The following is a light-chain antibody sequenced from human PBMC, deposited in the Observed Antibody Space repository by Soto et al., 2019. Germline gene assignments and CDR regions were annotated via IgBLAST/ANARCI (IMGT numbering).Light chain of an antibody. CDR3: NSYTSSSTHV. J-gene: IGLJ1*01. Sequence: QSALTQPASVSGSPGQSITIPCTGTSSDIGNYNFVSWYQQRPGKAPQLIIYAVSNRPSRVSHRFSGSKSGSTASLTISGFQAEDEADYYCNSYTSSSTHVFGTGTKLTVL. CDR1: SSDIGNYNF. CDR2: AVS. V-gene: IGLV2-14*01.